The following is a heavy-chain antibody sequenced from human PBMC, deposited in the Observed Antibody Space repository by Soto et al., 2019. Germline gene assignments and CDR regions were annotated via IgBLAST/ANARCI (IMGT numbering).Heavy chain of an antibody. V-gene: IGHV1-69*13. CDR3: ASTMVRGDHDAFDI. CDR2: IIPIFGTA. CDR1: GGTFSSYA. Sequence: SVKVSCKASGGTFSSYAISWVRQAPGQGLEWMGGIIPIFGTANYAQKFQGRVTITADESTSTAYMELSSLRSEDTAVYYCASTMVRGDHDAFDIWGQGTMVTVSS. J-gene: IGHJ3*02. D-gene: IGHD3-10*01.